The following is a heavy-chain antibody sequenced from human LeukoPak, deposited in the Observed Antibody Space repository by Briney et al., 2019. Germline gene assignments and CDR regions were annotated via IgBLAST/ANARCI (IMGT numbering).Heavy chain of an antibody. CDR3: ATKSTTTVGAFDI. CDR1: GYTFIDYY. V-gene: IGHV1-69-2*01. J-gene: IGHJ3*02. CDR2: VDPEDGEA. Sequence: ASVTVSCKASGYTFIDYYIHWVRQAPGKGGEWMGRVDPEDGEALYAEKFQGRLTITADRSTTTAYMELSSLRSEDTAVYYCATKSTTTVGAFDIWGQGTMVTVSS. D-gene: IGHD4-23*01.